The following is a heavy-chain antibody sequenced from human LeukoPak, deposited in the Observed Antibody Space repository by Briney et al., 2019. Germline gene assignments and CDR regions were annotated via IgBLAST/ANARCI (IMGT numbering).Heavy chain of an antibody. J-gene: IGHJ4*02. CDR1: GFTFSSYE. CDR2: IKQDGSEK. Sequence: GGSLRLSCAASGFTFSSYEMNWVRQAPGKGLEWVANIKQDGSEKYYVASVKGRFTISRDNAKNSLYLQMNSLRAEDTAMYYCARAGQEWFGELGFDSWGQGTLVTVSS. V-gene: IGHV3-7*01. CDR3: ARAGQEWFGELGFDS. D-gene: IGHD3-10*01.